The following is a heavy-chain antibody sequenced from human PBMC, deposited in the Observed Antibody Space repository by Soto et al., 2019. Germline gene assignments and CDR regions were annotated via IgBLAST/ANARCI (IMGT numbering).Heavy chain of an antibody. J-gene: IGHJ4*02. CDR3: ARSKGYNHPFAY. CDR2: IWYDGSNK. CDR1: GFTFSSYG. Sequence: QVQLVESGGGVVQPGRSLRLSCAASGFTFSSYGMHWVRQAPGKGLEWVAVIWYDGSNKYYADSVKGRFTISRDNSKNTLYLQMNSLRAEDTAVYYCARSKGYNHPFAYWGQGTLVTVSS. V-gene: IGHV3-33*01. D-gene: IGHD1-1*01.